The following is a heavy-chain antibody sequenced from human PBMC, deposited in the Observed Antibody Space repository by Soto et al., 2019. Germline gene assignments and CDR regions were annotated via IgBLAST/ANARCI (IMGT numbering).Heavy chain of an antibody. D-gene: IGHD6-6*01. J-gene: IGHJ4*02. CDR1: GFTFSSYE. CDR2: ISSSGSTI. CDR3: ARTEYTSSPFYX. Sequence: WGSLRLSCAASGFTFSSYEMNWVRQAPGKGLEWVSYISSSGSTIYYGDSVKVRFTISRDNAKNSLYLQMNSLRAEDTAVYYCARTEYTSSPFYXWGQGTLVTVSX. V-gene: IGHV3-48*03.